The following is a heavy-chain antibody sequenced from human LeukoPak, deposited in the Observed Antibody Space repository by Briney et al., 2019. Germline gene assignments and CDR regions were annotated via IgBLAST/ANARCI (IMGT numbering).Heavy chain of an antibody. J-gene: IGHJ4*02. CDR1: GFTFCSYA. CDR3: AKDLVKVAGPFDY. D-gene: IGHD6-19*01. V-gene: IGHV3-23*01. Sequence: PGGSLRLSCAGSGFTFCSYAMSWVRQAPGKGLKWVSAISGRADRTYYADSVKGRFTISRDNFKNTLYLQMNSLRADDTAVYYCAKDLVKVAGPFDYWGQGTLVTVSS. CDR2: ISGRADRT.